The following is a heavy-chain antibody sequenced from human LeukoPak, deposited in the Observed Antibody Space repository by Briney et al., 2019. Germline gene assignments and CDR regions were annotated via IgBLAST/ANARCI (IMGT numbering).Heavy chain of an antibody. D-gene: IGHD1-1*01. J-gene: IGHJ4*02. V-gene: IGHV4-30-2*01. CDR1: GGSISSGGYS. CDR2: IYHSGST. Sequence: PSETLSLTCAVPGGSISSGGYSWSWIRQPPGMGLEWIGYIYHSGSTYYNPSLKSRVTISVDRSKNQFSLKLSSVTAADTAVYYCATAYNGIYFDYWGQGTLVTVSS. CDR3: ATAYNGIYFDY.